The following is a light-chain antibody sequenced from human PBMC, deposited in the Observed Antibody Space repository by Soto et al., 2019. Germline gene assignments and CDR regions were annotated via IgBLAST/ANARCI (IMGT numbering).Light chain of an antibody. J-gene: IGKJ1*01. Sequence: RQLILSSSSLSASVGDRVTITCRTSHGISTYLDWYQQKPGKAPRLLIYAASSLPSGVPSRFSGSGSGTEFTLTISRLQPDDFATYYCQHYNTYSEAFGQGTKVDIK. CDR1: HGISTY. CDR3: QHYNTYSEA. CDR2: AAS. V-gene: IGKV1-5*01.